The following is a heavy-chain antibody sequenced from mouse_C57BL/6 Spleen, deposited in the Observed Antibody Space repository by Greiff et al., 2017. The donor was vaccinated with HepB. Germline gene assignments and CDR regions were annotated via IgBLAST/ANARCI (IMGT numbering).Heavy chain of an antibody. J-gene: IGHJ2*01. Sequence: EVKLVESGEGLVKPGGSLKLSCAASGFTFSSYAMSWVRQTPEKRLEWVAYISSGGDYIYYADTVKGRFTISRDNARNTLYLQMSSLKSEDTAMYYCTRDRLFTTGFYFDYWGQGTTLTVSS. CDR2: ISSGGDYI. V-gene: IGHV5-9-1*02. CDR3: TRDRLFTTGFYFDY. D-gene: IGHD1-1*01. CDR1: GFTFSSYA.